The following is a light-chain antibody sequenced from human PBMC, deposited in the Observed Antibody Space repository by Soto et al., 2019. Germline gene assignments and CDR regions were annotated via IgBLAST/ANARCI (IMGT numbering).Light chain of an antibody. Sequence: EIVLTQSPGTLSLSPGERATLFCRASQSVRSSDLAWYQQKPGQTPSLLIYGASSRATGTPDRFSGSGSGTDFTLTISRLEPEDFAVYYCHQYFDWPRGTFGQGTKLEI. CDR1: QSVRSSD. CDR2: GAS. J-gene: IGKJ1*01. V-gene: IGKV3-20*01. CDR3: HQYFDWPRGT.